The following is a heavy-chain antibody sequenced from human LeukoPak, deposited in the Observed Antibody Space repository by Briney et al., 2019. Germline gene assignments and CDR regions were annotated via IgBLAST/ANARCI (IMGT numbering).Heavy chain of an antibody. V-gene: IGHV4-39*07. J-gene: IGHJ6*03. Sequence: SETLSLTCTVSGGSISSYYWGWIRQPPGKGLEWIGSIYYSGSTYYNPSLKSRVTISVDTSKNQFSLKLSSVTAADTAVYYCARAAGDYYYYMDVWGKGTTVTVSS. CDR1: GGSISSYY. CDR3: ARAAGDYYYYMDV. CDR2: IYYSGST. D-gene: IGHD4-17*01.